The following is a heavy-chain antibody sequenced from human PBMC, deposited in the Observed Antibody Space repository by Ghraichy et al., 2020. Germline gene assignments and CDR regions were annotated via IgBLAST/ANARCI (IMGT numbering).Heavy chain of an antibody. V-gene: IGHV4-34*01. CDR2: INHSGST. CDR1: GGSFSGYY. Sequence: SETLSLTCAVYGGSFSGYYWSWIRQPPGKGLEWIGEINHSGSTNYNPSLKSRVTISVDTSKNQFSLKLSSVTAADTAVYYCARGKGYSYFNWYFDLWGRGTLVTVSS. D-gene: IGHD5-18*01. CDR3: ARGKGYSYFNWYFDL. J-gene: IGHJ2*01.